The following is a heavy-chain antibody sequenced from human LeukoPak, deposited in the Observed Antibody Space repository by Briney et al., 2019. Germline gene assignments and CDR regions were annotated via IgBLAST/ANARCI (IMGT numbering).Heavy chain of an antibody. CDR3: ARDRRTGSLLDFFDY. V-gene: IGHV3-48*03. J-gene: IGHJ4*02. CDR2: ISSSGSTI. Sequence: PGGSLRLSCAASGFTFSSYEMNWARQAPGKGVEWVSYISSSGSTIYYADSVKGRFTISRDNAKNSLYLQMNSLRAEDTAVYYCARDRRTGSLLDFFDYWGQGTLVTVSS. D-gene: IGHD3-9*01. CDR1: GFTFSSYE.